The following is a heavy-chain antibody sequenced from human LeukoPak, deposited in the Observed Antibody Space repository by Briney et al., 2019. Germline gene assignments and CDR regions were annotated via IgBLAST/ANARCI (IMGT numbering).Heavy chain of an antibody. Sequence: GGSLRLSCVASGFTLDDYGMSWVRPAPGKGLEWVSGINWNGGSTGYADSVKGRFTISRDNAKNSLYLQMNSLRAEDTALYHCTTDCSSTSCYVRNFDYWGQGTLVTVSS. CDR2: INWNGGST. D-gene: IGHD2-2*01. V-gene: IGHV3-20*01. CDR3: TTDCSSTSCYVRNFDY. J-gene: IGHJ4*02. CDR1: GFTLDDYG.